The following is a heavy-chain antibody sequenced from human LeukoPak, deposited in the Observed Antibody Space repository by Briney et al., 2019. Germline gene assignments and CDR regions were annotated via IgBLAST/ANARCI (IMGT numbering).Heavy chain of an antibody. CDR3: ARAADNYDILTGYYFDY. J-gene: IGHJ4*02. CDR2: ISSSSSYI. V-gene: IGHV3-21*01. Sequence: GGPLRLSCAASGFTFSSYSMNWVRQAPGKGLEWVSSISSSSSYIYYADSVKGRFTISRDNAKNSLYLQMNSLRAEDTAVYYCARAADNYDILTGYYFDYWGQGTLVTVSS. CDR1: GFTFSSYS. D-gene: IGHD3-9*01.